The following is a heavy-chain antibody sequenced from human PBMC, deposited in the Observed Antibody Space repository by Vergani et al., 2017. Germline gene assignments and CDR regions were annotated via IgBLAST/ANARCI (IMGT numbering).Heavy chain of an antibody. D-gene: IGHD1-26*01. CDR2: ISGSGGST. Sequence: VQLVESGGGLVKPGGSLRLSCAASGFTFSDYYMSWVRQAPGKGLEWVSAISGSGGSTYYADSVKGRFTISRDNSKNTLYLQMNSLRAEDTAVYYCATVPPLREVNDYWGQGTLVTVSS. J-gene: IGHJ4*02. V-gene: IGHV3-23*04. CDR3: ATVPPLREVNDY. CDR1: GFTFSDYY.